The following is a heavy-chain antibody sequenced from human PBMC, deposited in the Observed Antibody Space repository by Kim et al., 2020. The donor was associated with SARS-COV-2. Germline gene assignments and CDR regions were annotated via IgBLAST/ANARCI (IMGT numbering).Heavy chain of an antibody. V-gene: IGHV1-69*13. CDR3: ARDTNLLNTAMVDYYYYYGMDV. CDR2: IIPSFGTA. Sequence: SVKVSCKASGGTFSSYAISWVRQAPGQGLEWMGGIIPSFGTANYAQKFQGRVTITADESTSTAYMELSSLRSEDTAVYYCARDTNLLNTAMVDYYYYYGMDVWGQGTTGTVSS. J-gene: IGHJ6*02. CDR1: GGTFSSYA. D-gene: IGHD5-18*01.